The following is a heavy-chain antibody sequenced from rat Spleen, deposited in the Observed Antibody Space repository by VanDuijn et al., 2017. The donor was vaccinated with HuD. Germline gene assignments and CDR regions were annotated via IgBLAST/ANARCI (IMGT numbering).Heavy chain of an antibody. CDR3: AGGGY. Sequence: EVQLQESGPGLVKPSQSLSLSCSVTGFSITIRYRWNWIRKFPGHKLEWMGYINSAGSTNYNPSLKSRITITRDTSKNQFFLQLNSVTTEDTATYYCAGGGYWGQGVMVTVSS. CDR1: GFSITIRYR. V-gene: IGHV3-3*01. J-gene: IGHJ2*01. CDR2: INSAGST.